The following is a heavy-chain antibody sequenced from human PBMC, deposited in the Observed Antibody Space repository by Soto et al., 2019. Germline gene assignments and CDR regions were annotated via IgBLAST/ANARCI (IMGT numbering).Heavy chain of an antibody. CDR3: ARGETYYYGSGSYPVIYGMDV. CDR1: GFTCSSYA. D-gene: IGHD3-10*01. J-gene: IGHJ6*02. V-gene: IGHV3-30-3*01. Sequence: QVQLVESGGGVVQPGRSLRLSCAASGFTCSSYAMHWVRQAPGKGLEWVAVISYDGSNKYYADSVKGRFTISRDNSKNTLYLQMNSLRAEDTAVYYCARGETYYYGSGSYPVIYGMDVWGQGTTVTVSS. CDR2: ISYDGSNK.